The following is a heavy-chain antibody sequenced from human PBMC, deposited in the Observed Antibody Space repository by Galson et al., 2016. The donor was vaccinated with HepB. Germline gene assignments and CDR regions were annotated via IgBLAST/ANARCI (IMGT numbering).Heavy chain of an antibody. Sequence: SLRLSCAASGFPFSSYDMHWVRQSTGQGLEWVSGIGTAGDTFYAGSVKGRFNISRENAENSLYLQMNSLRVGDTAVYYCARGGLGYCTGGGCTPFDPWGQGTLVTVSS. D-gene: IGHD2-8*02. J-gene: IGHJ5*01. CDR3: ARGGLGYCTGGGCTPFDP. V-gene: IGHV3-13*01. CDR2: IGTAGDT. CDR1: GFPFSSYD.